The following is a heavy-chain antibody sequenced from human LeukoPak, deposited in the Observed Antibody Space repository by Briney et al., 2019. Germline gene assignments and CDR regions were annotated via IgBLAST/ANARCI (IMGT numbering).Heavy chain of an antibody. D-gene: IGHD2-2*01. CDR2: ISSSATTI. J-gene: IGHJ5*02. CDR1: GFTFTSYE. CDR3: ARFYPICSSSSCYTP. Sequence: PGGSLRLSCAASGFTFTSYEMNWVRQAPGKGLEWISYISSSATTIHYADSVKGRFTISRDNAKNSMYLEMNSLRAEDTALYYCARFYPICSSSSCYTPWGQGTRVTVSS. V-gene: IGHV3-48*03.